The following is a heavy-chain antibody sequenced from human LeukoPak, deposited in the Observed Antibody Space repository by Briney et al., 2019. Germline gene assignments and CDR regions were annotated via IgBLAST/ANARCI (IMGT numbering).Heavy chain of an antibody. J-gene: IGHJ2*01. CDR1: GYSFTSYW. D-gene: IGHD2-21*02. CDR2: IYPGDSDT. V-gene: IGHV5-51*01. Sequence: GESLKISCKGSGYSFTSYWIGWVRQMPGRGLEWKGIIYPGDSDTRYSPSFQGQVTISADKSISTAYLQWSSLKASDTVMYYCARQLYEVTTTDWYFVLWGRCTLVTVSS. CDR3: ARQLYEVTTTDWYFVL.